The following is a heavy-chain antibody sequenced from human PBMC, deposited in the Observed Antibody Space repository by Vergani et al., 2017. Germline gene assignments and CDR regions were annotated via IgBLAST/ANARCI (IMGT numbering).Heavy chain of an antibody. Sequence: QVQLVQSGAEVKKPGASVKVSCKASGYTFTGYYMHWVRQAPGQGLEWMGWINPNSGGTNYAQKFQGRVTMTTDTSTSTAYMELRSLRSDDTAVYYCAGAPRTMVRGGWFDPWGQGTLVTVSS. CDR3: AGAPRTMVRGGWFDP. D-gene: IGHD3-10*01. J-gene: IGHJ5*02. CDR1: GYTFTGYY. V-gene: IGHV1-2*02. CDR2: INPNSGGT.